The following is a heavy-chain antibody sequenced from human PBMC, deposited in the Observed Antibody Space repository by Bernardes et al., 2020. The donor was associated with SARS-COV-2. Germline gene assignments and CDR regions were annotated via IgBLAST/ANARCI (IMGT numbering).Heavy chain of an antibody. Sequence: GSLRLSCAASGFTFSTSWMHWVRQAPGEGLVWVARTNSDGSDINYADSVKGRFTISRDNAKNTLYLQMSSLRVEDTAVYYCTRAGNYRFDYWGQGTLVTVSS. CDR2: TNSDGSDI. V-gene: IGHV3-74*01. D-gene: IGHD1-7*01. J-gene: IGHJ4*02. CDR3: TRAGNYRFDY. CDR1: GFTFSTSW.